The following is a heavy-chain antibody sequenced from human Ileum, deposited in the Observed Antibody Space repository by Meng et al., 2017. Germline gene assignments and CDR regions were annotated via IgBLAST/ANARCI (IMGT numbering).Heavy chain of an antibody. D-gene: IGHD3-10*01. CDR1: GDSINRGDHY. J-gene: IGHJ4*02. CDR3: AKATYLGSGYYFDY. Sequence: QVQLQESGPGLVKPSQTLSPTVAVSGDSINRGDHYWTWIRQPPGKGPEWMGYIYSSGRTYYTPSLKGRLTISADTSQSTFSLKLNSVTATDTAVYFCAKATYLGSGYYFDYWGQGALVTVSS. V-gene: IGHV4-30-4*01. CDR2: IYSSGRT.